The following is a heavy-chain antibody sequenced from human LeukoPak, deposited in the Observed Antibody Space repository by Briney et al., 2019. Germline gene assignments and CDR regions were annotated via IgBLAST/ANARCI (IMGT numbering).Heavy chain of an antibody. V-gene: IGHV3-30*04. CDR3: AREDHYGSGSYYDGDAFDI. Sequence: GGSLRLSCAASGFTFSSYAMHWVRQAPGKGLEWVAVISYDGSNKYYADSVKGRFTISRDNSKNTLYLQMNSLRAEDTAVYYCAREDHYGSGSYYDGDAFDIWGQGTMVTVSS. J-gene: IGHJ3*02. D-gene: IGHD3-10*01. CDR1: GFTFSSYA. CDR2: ISYDGSNK.